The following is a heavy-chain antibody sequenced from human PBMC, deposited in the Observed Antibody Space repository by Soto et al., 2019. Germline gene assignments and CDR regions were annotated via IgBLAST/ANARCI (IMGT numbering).Heavy chain of an antibody. J-gene: IGHJ6*02. CDR3: ARQARGVLRFLEWLGGMDV. CDR1: GYSFTSYW. V-gene: IGHV5-51*01. D-gene: IGHD3-3*01. Sequence: PGESLKISCKGSGYSFTSYWIGWVRQMPGKGLEWMGIIYPGDSDTRYSPSFQGQIPISADKSISTAYLQWSSLKASDTARYYCARQARGVLRFLEWLGGMDVWGQGTTVTVSS. CDR2: IYPGDSDT.